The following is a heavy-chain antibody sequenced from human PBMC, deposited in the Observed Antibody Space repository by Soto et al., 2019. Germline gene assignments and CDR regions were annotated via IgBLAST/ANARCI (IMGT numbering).Heavy chain of an antibody. CDR3: ARARSDYYGSGSPVDAFDI. J-gene: IGHJ3*02. CDR2: IIPIFGTA. Sequence: SVKVSCKASGGTFSSYAISWVRQAPGQGLEWMGGIIPIFGTANYAQKFQGRVTITADESTSTAYMELSSLRSEDTAVYYCARARSDYYGSGSPVDAFDIWGEGTMVT. V-gene: IGHV1-69*13. D-gene: IGHD3-10*01. CDR1: GGTFSSYA.